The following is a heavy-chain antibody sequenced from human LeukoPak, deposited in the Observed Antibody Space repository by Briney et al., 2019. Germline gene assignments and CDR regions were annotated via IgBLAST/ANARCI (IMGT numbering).Heavy chain of an antibody. CDR3: ARDAGANAY. CDR2: IHYSGST. D-gene: IGHD4/OR15-4a*01. J-gene: IGHJ4*02. Sequence: SETLSLTCTVSGVSINTDYWTWIRQLPGKGLEWIGYIHYSGSTTYNPSLESRVTISVDTSKNQFSLKMTSVTSADTAVYFCARDAGANAYCGQGALVTVSS. CDR1: GVSINTDY. V-gene: IGHV4-59*01.